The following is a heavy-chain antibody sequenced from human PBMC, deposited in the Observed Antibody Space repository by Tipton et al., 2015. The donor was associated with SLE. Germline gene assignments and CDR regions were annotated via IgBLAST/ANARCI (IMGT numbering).Heavy chain of an antibody. CDR1: GGSISSGSYY. Sequence: TLSLTCTVSGGSISSGSYYWSWIRQPAGKGLEWIGYIYTSGSTNYNPSLKSRVTISVDTSKNQFSLKLSSVTAADTAVYYCARDEWYGSYYYGMDVGGQGTTVTVSS. CDR3: ARDEWYGSYYYGMDV. J-gene: IGHJ6*02. V-gene: IGHV4-61*09. CDR2: IYTSGST. D-gene: IGHD3-3*01.